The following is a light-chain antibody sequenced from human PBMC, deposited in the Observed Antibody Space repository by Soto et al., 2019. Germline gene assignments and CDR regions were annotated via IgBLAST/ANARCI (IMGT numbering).Light chain of an antibody. V-gene: IGLV2-14*01. Sequence: QSALTQPASVSGSPGQSVTISCTGTSSDVGGYNFVSWYQHHPGKAPTLLIFEVSNRPSGVSTRFSGSKSGNTASLTISGLQAEDEADYYCSSSTRSGAWVFGGGTKVTVL. CDR2: EVS. CDR1: SSDVGGYNF. CDR3: SSSTRSGAWV. J-gene: IGLJ3*02.